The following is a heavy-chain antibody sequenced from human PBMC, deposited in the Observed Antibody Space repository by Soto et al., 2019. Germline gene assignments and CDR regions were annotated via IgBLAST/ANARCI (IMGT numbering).Heavy chain of an antibody. Sequence: PSETLSLTCSVSGGSISSSSYFWGWIRQPPGKGLEWIGSIYYSGSTYYNPSLKSRVTVSVDTSKNQFSLKLSSVTAADTAVYYCARGLLSGSPYSGGWYYFDSWGQGTMVTVSS. J-gene: IGHJ4*02. CDR2: IYYSGST. CDR1: GGSISSSSYF. V-gene: IGHV4-39*01. D-gene: IGHD1-26*01. CDR3: ARGLLSGSPYSGGWYYFDS.